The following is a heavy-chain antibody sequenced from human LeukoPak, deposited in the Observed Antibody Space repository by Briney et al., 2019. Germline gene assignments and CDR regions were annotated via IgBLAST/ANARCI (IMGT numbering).Heavy chain of an antibody. V-gene: IGHV3-9*01. CDR2: ISWNSGSI. CDR3: ARRGARTIGYCSGGSCFDYYFDY. Sequence: GRSLRLSCAASGFTFDDYAMHWVRQAPGKGLEWVSGISWNSGSIGYADSVKGRFTISRDNAKNSLYLQMNSLRAEDTAVYYCARRGARTIGYCSGGSCFDYYFDYWGQGTLVTVSS. CDR1: GFTFDDYA. J-gene: IGHJ4*02. D-gene: IGHD2-15*01.